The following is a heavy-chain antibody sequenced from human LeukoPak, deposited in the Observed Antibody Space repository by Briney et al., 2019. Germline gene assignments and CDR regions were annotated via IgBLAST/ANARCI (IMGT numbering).Heavy chain of an antibody. V-gene: IGHV4-59*01. CDR1: SGSISSYY. Sequence: PSETLSLTCTVSSGSISSYYWSWIRQPPGKGLEWIGYIYYSGSTNYNPSLKSRVTISVDTSKNQFSLKLSSVTAADTAVYYCARVGRPNPYYYYGMDVWGQGTTVTVSS. CDR2: IYYSGST. CDR3: ARVGRPNPYYYYGMDV. J-gene: IGHJ6*02.